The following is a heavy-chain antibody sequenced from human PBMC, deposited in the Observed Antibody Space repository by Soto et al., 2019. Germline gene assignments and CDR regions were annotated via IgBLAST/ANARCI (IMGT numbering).Heavy chain of an antibody. Sequence: QVQLVQSGAEMKKPGSSMKVSCKASGGTFSNHTISWVRQAPGQGLEWMGGIIPVFGTAHYAQKFQVRVTITADGSTSTAYMELRSLTSEDTAMYYCARGDSRSYPAGNWGQGTLVTVSS. J-gene: IGHJ4*02. CDR1: GGTFSNHT. CDR2: IIPVFGTA. CDR3: ARGDSRSYPAGN. V-gene: IGHV1-69*01. D-gene: IGHD1-26*01.